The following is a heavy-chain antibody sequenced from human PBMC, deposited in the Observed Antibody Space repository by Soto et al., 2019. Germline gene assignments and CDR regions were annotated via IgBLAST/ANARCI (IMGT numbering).Heavy chain of an antibody. J-gene: IGHJ6*02. CDR1: GGSVSSGSYY. V-gene: IGHV4-61*01. CDR2: IYYSGST. CDR3: ARVTTDYYYYGMDV. D-gene: IGHD4-17*01. Sequence: SETLSLTCTVSGGSVSSGSYYWSWIRQPPGKGLEWIGYIYYSGSTNYNPSLKSRVTTSVDTSKNQFSLKLSSVTAADTAVYYCARVTTDYYYYGMDVWGQGTTVTVSS.